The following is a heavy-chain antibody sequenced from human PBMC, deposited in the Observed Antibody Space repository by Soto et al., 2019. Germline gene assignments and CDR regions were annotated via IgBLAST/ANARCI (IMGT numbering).Heavy chain of an antibody. J-gene: IGHJ3*02. D-gene: IGHD3-10*01. CDR3: ARLWILALYDAFDI. Sequence: GGSLRLSCAASGFAFYSYLMSWVRQAPGKGLEWVASINQDESEKYYVDSVKGRFTISSDNAKNTLYLQMNSPRVEDTAVYYCARLWILALYDAFDIWGQGTMVTVSS. CDR1: GFAFYSYL. CDR2: INQDESEK. V-gene: IGHV3-7*01.